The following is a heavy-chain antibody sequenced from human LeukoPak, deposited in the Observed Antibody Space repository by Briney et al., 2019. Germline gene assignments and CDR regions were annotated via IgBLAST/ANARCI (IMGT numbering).Heavy chain of an antibody. CDR1: RDTLTDYY. J-gene: IGHJ3*01. D-gene: IGHD1-20*01. CDR2: INPYSGGT. CDR3: ARDLPLTEKGAFDV. Sequence: ASVRVSCKASRDTLTDYYMHGVRQAPGQGLEGMGWINPYSGGTNYARKFQGRVTMTWDTSIGTAYMELSTLRSDDTAVYYCARDLPLTEKGAFDVWGQGTMVTVSS. V-gene: IGHV1-2*02.